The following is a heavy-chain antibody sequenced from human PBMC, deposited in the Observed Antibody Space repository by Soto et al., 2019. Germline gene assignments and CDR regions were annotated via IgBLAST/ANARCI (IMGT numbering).Heavy chain of an antibody. J-gene: IGHJ5*02. CDR3: ARADGDKPGPEWNWFDP. V-gene: IGHV3-33*01. CDR1: GFTFSSYG. D-gene: IGHD4-17*01. CDR2: IWYDGSNK. Sequence: QVQLVESGGGVVQPGRSLRLSCAASGFTFSSYGMHWVRQAPGKGLEGVAVIWYDGSNKYYADSVKGRFTISRDNSKNTLYLQMNSLRAEDTAVYYCARADGDKPGPEWNWFDPWGQGTLVTVSS.